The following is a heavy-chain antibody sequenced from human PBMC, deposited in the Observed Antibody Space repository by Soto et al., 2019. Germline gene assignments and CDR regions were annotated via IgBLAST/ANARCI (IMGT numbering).Heavy chain of an antibody. CDR3: ARSSVTTSPGDI. D-gene: IGHD4-17*01. Sequence: QVQLVESGGGVVKPGGSLRLSCAASGFTFSDYYMTWIRQAPGKGLEWVSYISSSGGAIYYADSVKGRFTISRDNSEKFLFLQMNRLRAEDTAVYYCARSSVTTSPGDIWGQGTMVTVSS. J-gene: IGHJ3*02. CDR2: ISSSGGAI. V-gene: IGHV3-11*01. CDR1: GFTFSDYY.